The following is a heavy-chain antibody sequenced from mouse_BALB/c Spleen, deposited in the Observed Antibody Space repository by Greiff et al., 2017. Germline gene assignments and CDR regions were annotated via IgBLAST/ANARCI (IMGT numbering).Heavy chain of an antibody. V-gene: IGHV14-3*02. D-gene: IGHD2-1*01. CDR2: IDPANGNT. J-gene: IGHJ2*01. Sequence: EVQLQQSGAELVKPGASVKLSCTASGFNIKDTYMHWVKQRPEQGLEWIGRIDPANGNTKYDPKFQGKATITADTSSNTAYLQLSSLTSEDAAVYYCARSCYGSHGAFDYWGQGTTLTGSS. CDR1: GFNIKDTY. CDR3: ARSCYGSHGAFDY.